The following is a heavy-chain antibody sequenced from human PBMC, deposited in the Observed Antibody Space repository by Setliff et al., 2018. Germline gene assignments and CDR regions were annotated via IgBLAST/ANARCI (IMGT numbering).Heavy chain of an antibody. CDR1: GYTFTGYY. J-gene: IGHJ4*02. V-gene: IGHV1-2*04. D-gene: IGHD1-1*01. CDR3: ARDGAGHTESWKGHFGY. Sequence: GASVKVSCKASGYTFTGYYMHWVRQAPGQGLEWMGWINPKTGGTNLAQKFQGWVSMTRDTSITTAYMELSRLTSDDMAVYFCARDGAGHTESWKGHFGYWGQGTEVTVSS. CDR2: INPKTGGT.